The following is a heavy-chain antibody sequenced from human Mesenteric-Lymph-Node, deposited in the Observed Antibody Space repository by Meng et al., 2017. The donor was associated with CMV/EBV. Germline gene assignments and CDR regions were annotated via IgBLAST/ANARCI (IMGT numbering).Heavy chain of an antibody. J-gene: IGHJ4*02. Sequence: GGSLRLSCAAPGFTFSSYPMNWVRQAPGKGLEWVSSISRTSSYNHYADSVKGRFTITRDNAKNAFYLQMNSLGAEDTAVYYCARENTPISGSYPLDYWGEGTLVTVSS. CDR3: ARENTPISGSYPLDY. CDR2: ISRTSSYN. CDR1: GFTFSSYP. D-gene: IGHD1-26*01. V-gene: IGHV3-21*06.